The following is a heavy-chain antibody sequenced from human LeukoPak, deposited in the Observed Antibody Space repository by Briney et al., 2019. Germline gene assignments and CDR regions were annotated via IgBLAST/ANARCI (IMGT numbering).Heavy chain of an antibody. Sequence: GGSLRLSCAASGFTFSSYAIHWVRQAPGKGLQWVAVISYDRINKCYADSVKGRFTISRDNSKNTLYLQMNSLRTEDTAVYYCARGESDSGTYSPGDFWGQGTLVTVSS. CDR1: GFTFSSYA. CDR2: ISYDRINK. V-gene: IGHV3-30*04. D-gene: IGHD1-26*01. CDR3: ARGESDSGTYSPGDF. J-gene: IGHJ4*02.